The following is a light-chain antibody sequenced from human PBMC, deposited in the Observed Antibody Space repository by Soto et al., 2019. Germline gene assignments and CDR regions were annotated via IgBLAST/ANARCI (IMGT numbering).Light chain of an antibody. CDR2: AAS. V-gene: IGKV1-39*01. CDR3: QESYDIPT. Sequence: IQMTQSPSSLSASVGARVTMTCRASQSISSYLNWYQQKPGKAPKLLIYAASSLQSGVPPRFSGSGSGTDFTLSISSLQPEDFATYYCQESYDIPTFGQGTKVEIK. CDR1: QSISSY. J-gene: IGKJ1*01.